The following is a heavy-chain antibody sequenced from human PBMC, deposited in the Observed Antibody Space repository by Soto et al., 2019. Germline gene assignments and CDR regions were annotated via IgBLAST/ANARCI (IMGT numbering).Heavy chain of an antibody. Sequence: PGGSLRLSCAASGFTFSSYGMHWVRQAPGKGLEWVAVIWYDGSNKYYADSVKGRFTISRDNSKNTLYLQMNSLRAEDTAVYYCARDHNLPVGYCSGGSCYSFNFDYWGQGTLVTVSS. D-gene: IGHD2-15*01. CDR1: GFTFSSYG. J-gene: IGHJ4*02. CDR2: IWYDGSNK. V-gene: IGHV3-33*01. CDR3: ARDHNLPVGYCSGGSCYSFNFDY.